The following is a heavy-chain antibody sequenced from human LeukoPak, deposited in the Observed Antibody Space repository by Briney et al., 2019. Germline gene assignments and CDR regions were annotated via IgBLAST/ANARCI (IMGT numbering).Heavy chain of an antibody. V-gene: IGHV4-39*02. Sequence: PPETFSLTCIVSGGSISSTTYYWGWIRQPPGKGLEWIGSIYYSGSTWYNPSLKSRVTVSADTSKNQFSLKLTSVTAADTAVYYCARDRACSNGVGSYFNYWGQGTVVTLSS. CDR3: ARDRACSNGVGSYFNY. CDR2: IYYSGST. D-gene: IGHD2-8*01. J-gene: IGHJ4*02. CDR1: GGSISSTTYY.